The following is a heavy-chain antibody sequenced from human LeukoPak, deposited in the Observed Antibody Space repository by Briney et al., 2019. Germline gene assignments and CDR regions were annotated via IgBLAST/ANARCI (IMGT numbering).Heavy chain of an antibody. CDR2: IIPIFGTA. Sequence: SVKVSCKASGGSFSSYAISWVRQAPGQGLEWMGRIIPIFGTANYAQKFQGRVTITTDESTSTAYMELSSLRSEDTAVYYCARDAQYSSSSAYFDYWGQGTLVTVSS. J-gene: IGHJ4*02. D-gene: IGHD6-6*01. V-gene: IGHV1-69*05. CDR3: ARDAQYSSSSAYFDY. CDR1: GGSFSSYA.